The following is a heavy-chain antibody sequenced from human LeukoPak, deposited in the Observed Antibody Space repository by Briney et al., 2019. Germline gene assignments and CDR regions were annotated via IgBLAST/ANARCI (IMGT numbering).Heavy chain of an antibody. CDR2: FDPEDGET. Sequence: GASVKVSCKASGFTFTKYYIYWVRQAPGKGLEWMGGFDPEDGETIYAQELQGRVTMTKDTSTDTAYMELSSLRSEDTAVYYCATWYYYDSSDYYLADYWGQGTLVTVSS. CDR3: ATWYYYDSSDYYLADY. CDR1: GFTFTKYY. J-gene: IGHJ4*02. V-gene: IGHV1-24*01. D-gene: IGHD3-22*01.